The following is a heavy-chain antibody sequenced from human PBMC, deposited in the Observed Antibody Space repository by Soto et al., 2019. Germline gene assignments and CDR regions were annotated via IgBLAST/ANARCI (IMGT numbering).Heavy chain of an antibody. CDR1: GFTFSSYG. Sequence: GGSLRLSCAASGFTFSSYGMHWVRQAPGKGLEWVAVIWYDGSNKYYADSVKGRFTISRDNSKNTLYLQMNSLRAEDTAVYYCARGQMVRGPEGGYYYYYMDVWGKGTTVTVSS. J-gene: IGHJ6*03. CDR3: ARGQMVRGPEGGYYYYYMDV. V-gene: IGHV3-33*01. CDR2: IWYDGSNK. D-gene: IGHD3-10*01.